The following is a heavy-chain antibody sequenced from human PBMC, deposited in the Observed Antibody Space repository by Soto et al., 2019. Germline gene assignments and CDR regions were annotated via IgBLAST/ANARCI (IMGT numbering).Heavy chain of an antibody. CDR1: GGSISSSSYY. Sequence: QLQLQESGPGLVKPSETLSLTCTVSGGSISSSSYYWGWIRQPPGKGLEWIGSIYYSGSTYYNPSLMSRVTISVDTSKNQFSLKLSSVTAADTAVYYCARQKLAYDSSPIDYWGQGTLVTVSS. J-gene: IGHJ4*02. CDR2: IYYSGST. D-gene: IGHD5-12*01. CDR3: ARQKLAYDSSPIDY. V-gene: IGHV4-39*01.